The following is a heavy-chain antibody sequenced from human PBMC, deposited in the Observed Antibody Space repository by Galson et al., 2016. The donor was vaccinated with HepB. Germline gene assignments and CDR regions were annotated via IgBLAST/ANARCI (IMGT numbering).Heavy chain of an antibody. J-gene: IGHJ4*02. CDR2: ISSSRDKK. CDR1: GFTFSSSS. V-gene: IGHV3-21*01. CDR3: ARDPSGSLDY. D-gene: IGHD1-26*01. Sequence: SLRLSCAASGFTFSSSSMNWVRQAPGKGLEWVSGISSSRDKKVYAESVKGRFTISRDNAKNALYLQMNSLRAEDTAVYYCARDPSGSLDYWGQGILVTVSS.